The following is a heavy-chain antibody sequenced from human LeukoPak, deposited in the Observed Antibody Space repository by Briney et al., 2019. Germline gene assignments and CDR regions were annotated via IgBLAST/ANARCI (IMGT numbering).Heavy chain of an antibody. J-gene: IGHJ3*02. CDR2: VFPGDSDT. CDR3: ARHRGAKDGSDI. V-gene: IGHV5-51*01. D-gene: IGHD1-26*01. CDR1: EYTFTSSW. Sequence: GESLKISCQGSEYTFTSSWIGWVRQMPGKGLEWMGSVFPGDSDTRYLPSFEGQVTTSADKAINTAYLQWSSLKASDTAMYYCARHRGAKDGSDIWGQGTMVTVAS.